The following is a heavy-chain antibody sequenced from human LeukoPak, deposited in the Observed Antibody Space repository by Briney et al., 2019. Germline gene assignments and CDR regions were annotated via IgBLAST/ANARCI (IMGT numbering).Heavy chain of an antibody. CDR3: ARGTGEFDY. CDR1: GYSISSGYY. V-gene: IGHV4-38-2*02. CDR2: IYHSGST. Sequence: PSETLSLTCTVSGYSISSGYYWGWIRQPPGKGLEWIGGIYHSGSTNYNPSLKSRVTISVDTSKNQFSLKLSSVTAADTAVYYCARGTGEFDYWGQGTLVTVSS. D-gene: IGHD7-27*01. J-gene: IGHJ4*02.